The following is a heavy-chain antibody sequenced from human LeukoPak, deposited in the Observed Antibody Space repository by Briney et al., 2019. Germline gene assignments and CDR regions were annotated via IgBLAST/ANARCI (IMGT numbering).Heavy chain of an antibody. V-gene: IGHV3-30*18. D-gene: IGHD6-19*01. J-gene: IGHJ6*02. CDR3: AKAPSGWYYGMDV. Sequence: GGSLRLSCAASGFTFSSYGMHWVRQAPGKGLEWVAVISYDGSNKYYADSVKGRFTISRDNSKNALYLQMNSLRAEDTAVYYCAKAPSGWYYGMDVWGQGTTVTVSS. CDR2: ISYDGSNK. CDR1: GFTFSSYG.